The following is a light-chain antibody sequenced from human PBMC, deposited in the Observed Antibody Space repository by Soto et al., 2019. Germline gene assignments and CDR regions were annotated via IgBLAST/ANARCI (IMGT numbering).Light chain of an antibody. Sequence: IQMAHSPSCVSASVGDRVAMTFRASQNIRFWLAWYQQKPGKAPKSLIRGASSLQPGVPSRFSGSGSGTDFTLTITSLQPEDFATYYCQQSHSFPLTFGGGTKVDIK. CDR2: GAS. CDR1: QNIRFW. J-gene: IGKJ4*01. V-gene: IGKV1D-12*01. CDR3: QQSHSFPLT.